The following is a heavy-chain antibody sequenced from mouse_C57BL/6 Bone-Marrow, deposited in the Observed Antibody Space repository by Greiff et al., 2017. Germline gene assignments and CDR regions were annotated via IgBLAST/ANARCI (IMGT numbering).Heavy chain of an antibody. Sequence: EVQLQESGPVLVKPGASVKMSCKASGYTFTDYYMNWVKQSHGKSLEWIGVINPYNGGTSYNQKFKGKATLTVDKSSSTAYMELNSLTSEDSAVYYCARDYGSGFAYWGQGTLVTVSA. V-gene: IGHV1-19*01. CDR3: ARDYGSGFAY. CDR2: INPYNGGT. D-gene: IGHD1-1*01. CDR1: GYTFTDYY. J-gene: IGHJ3*01.